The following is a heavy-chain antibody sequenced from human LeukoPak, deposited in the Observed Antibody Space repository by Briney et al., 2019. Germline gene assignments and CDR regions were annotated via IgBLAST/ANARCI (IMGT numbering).Heavy chain of an antibody. V-gene: IGHV3-48*01. D-gene: IGHD3-10*01. J-gene: IGHJ6*02. CDR1: GFTFSSYS. Sequence: GGSLRLSCAASGFTFSSYSMNWVRPAPGKGLEWGSYISSSSSTIYYADSVKGRFTISRDNAKNSLYLQMNSLRAEDTAVYYCARGHQGYGSEIYYYYYGMDVWGQGTTVTVSS. CDR2: ISSSSSTI. CDR3: ARGHQGYGSEIYYYYYGMDV.